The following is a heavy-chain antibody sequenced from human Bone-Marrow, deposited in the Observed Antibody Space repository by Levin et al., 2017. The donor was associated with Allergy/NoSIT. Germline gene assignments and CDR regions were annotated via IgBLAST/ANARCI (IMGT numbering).Heavy chain of an antibody. Sequence: SQTLSLTCTVSGGSISSSSYYWGWIRQPPGKGLEWIGSIYYSGSTYYNPSLKSRVTISVDTSKNQFSLKLSSVTAADTAVYYCARHEYCSGGSCSYYYYYYYMDVWGKGTTVTVSS. V-gene: IGHV4-39*01. CDR3: ARHEYCSGGSCSYYYYYYYMDV. D-gene: IGHD2-15*01. CDR1: GGSISSSSYY. CDR2: IYYSGST. J-gene: IGHJ6*03.